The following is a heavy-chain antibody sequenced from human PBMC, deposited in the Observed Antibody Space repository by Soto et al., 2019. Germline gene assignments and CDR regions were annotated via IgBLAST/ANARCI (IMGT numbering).Heavy chain of an antibody. CDR2: ISAYNGNT. J-gene: IGHJ6*02. D-gene: IGHD3-3*01. V-gene: IGHV1-18*01. Sequence: ASVKVSCKASGYTFTSYGISWVRQAPGQGLERMGWISAYNGNTNYAQKLQGRVTMTTDTSTSTAYMELRSLRSDDTAVYYCARDLSPVDFWSGPERGGMHVWGQAIMVSGSS. CDR3: ARDLSPVDFWSGPERGGMHV. CDR1: GYTFTSYG.